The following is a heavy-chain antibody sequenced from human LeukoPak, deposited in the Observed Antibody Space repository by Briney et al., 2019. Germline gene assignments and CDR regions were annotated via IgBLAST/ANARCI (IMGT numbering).Heavy chain of an antibody. D-gene: IGHD4-17*01. V-gene: IGHV4-59*08. Sequence: SETLSLTCTVSGGSISSYYWSWIRQPPGKGLEWIGYIYYSGSTNYNPSLKSRVTILVDTSKNQFSPKLSSVTAADTAVYYCARIMTTVTYYYYYGMDVWGQGTTVTVSS. J-gene: IGHJ6*02. CDR1: GGSISSYY. CDR3: ARIMTTVTYYYYYGMDV. CDR2: IYYSGST.